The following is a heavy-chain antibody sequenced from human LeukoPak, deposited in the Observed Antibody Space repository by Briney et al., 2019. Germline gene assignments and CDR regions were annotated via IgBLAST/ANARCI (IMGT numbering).Heavy chain of an antibody. Sequence: NPSETLSLTCTVSGGSISSGGYYWSWIRQHPGKGLEWIGYIYYSGSTYYSPSLKSRVTISVDTSKNQFSLKLSSVTAADTAVYYCARVNPLPTVAAHYYYGMDVWGQGTTVTVSS. D-gene: IGHD2-15*01. V-gene: IGHV4-31*03. J-gene: IGHJ6*02. CDR1: GGSISSGGYY. CDR2: IYYSGST. CDR3: ARVNPLPTVAAHYYYGMDV.